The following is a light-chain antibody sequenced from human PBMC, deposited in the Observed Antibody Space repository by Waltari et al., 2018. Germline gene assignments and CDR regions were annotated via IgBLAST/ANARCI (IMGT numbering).Light chain of an antibody. V-gene: IGKV1-5*01. CDR3: QQYTTYSGT. CDR1: QSISGF. J-gene: IGKJ1*01. Sequence: DIQMTQSPSTLSASVGDRVTITCRASQSISGFLAWYQQKPGKAPKSLIYYASTLESGVPSRFSGTGSGTEFTLTISSLHPDDFATYFCQQYTTYSGTFGQGTKVELK. CDR2: YAS.